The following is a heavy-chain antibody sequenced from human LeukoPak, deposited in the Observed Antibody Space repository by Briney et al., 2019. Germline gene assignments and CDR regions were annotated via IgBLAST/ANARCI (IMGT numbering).Heavy chain of an antibody. CDR3: AVHAFHSSGYLY. CDR2: FDPEDGET. V-gene: IGHV1-24*01. Sequence: ASVTVSCKVSGYTLTELSMHWVRQAPGKGLEWMGGFDPEDGETIYAQKSQGRVTMTEDTSTDTAYMELSSLRSEDTAVYYCAVHAFHSSGYLYWGQGTLVTVSS. J-gene: IGHJ4*02. CDR1: GYTLTELS. D-gene: IGHD3-22*01.